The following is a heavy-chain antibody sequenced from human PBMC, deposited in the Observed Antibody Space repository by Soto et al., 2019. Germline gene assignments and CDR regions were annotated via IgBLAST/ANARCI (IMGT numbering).Heavy chain of an antibody. V-gene: IGHV2-5*02. J-gene: IGHJ4*02. CDR2: IYWDDDK. CDR3: AHRSYCSGGSCYGY. D-gene: IGHD2-15*01. Sequence: QITLKESVPTLVKPTQPLTLTCTFSGFSLSTSGVGVGWIRQPPGKALEWLAIIYWDDDKRYSPSLKSRLTITKDTAKTQVVLTMTNMDPVDTATYYCAHRSYCSGGSCYGYWGQGTLVTVSS. CDR1: GFSLSTSGVG.